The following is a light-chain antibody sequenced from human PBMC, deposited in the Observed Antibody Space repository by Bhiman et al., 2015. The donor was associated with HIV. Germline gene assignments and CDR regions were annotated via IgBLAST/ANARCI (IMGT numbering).Light chain of an antibody. V-gene: IGLV3-1*01. J-gene: IGLJ1*01. CDR2: QDT. Sequence: YELTQPPSVSVYPGQTASITCSGDKLGEQYVCWYQQKPGQSPVLLMYQDTKRPPGIPDRFSGSKSGTSATLGITGLQTGDEADYYCGTWDSTLNAYVFGTGTNVTVL. CDR3: GTWDSTLNAYV. CDR1: KLGEQY.